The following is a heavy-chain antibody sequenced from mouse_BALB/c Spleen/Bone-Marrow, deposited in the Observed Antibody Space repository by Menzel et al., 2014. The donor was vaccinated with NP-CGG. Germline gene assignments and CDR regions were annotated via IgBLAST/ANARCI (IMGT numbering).Heavy chain of an antibody. J-gene: IGHJ3*01. CDR2: IWAGGST. CDR1: GFSLTSYG. D-gene: IGHD2-4*01. CDR3: AREGSTMITTAFAY. Sequence: QVQLKESGPGLVAPSQSLSITCTVSGFSLTSYGVHWVRQPPGKGLEWLGVIWAGGSTNYNSALMSRLSISKDNSKSXVFLKMNSLQTDDTAMYYCAREGSTMITTAFAYWGQGTLVTVSA. V-gene: IGHV2-9*02.